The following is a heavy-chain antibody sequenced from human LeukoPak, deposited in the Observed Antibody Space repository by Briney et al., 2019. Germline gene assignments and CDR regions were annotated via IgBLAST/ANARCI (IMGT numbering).Heavy chain of an antibody. CDR1: GGSISSYY. Sequence: SETLSLTCTVSGGSISSYYWSRIRQPPGKGLEWIGYIYYSGSTNYNPSLKSRVTISVDTSKNQFSLKLSPVTAADTAVYYCARQTYYYGSGSYFWFDPWGQGTLVTVSS. CDR3: ARQTYYYGSGSYFWFDP. CDR2: IYYSGST. J-gene: IGHJ5*02. D-gene: IGHD3-10*01. V-gene: IGHV4-59*08.